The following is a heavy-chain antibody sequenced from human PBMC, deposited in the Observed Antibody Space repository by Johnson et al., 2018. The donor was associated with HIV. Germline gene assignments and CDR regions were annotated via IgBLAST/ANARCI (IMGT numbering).Heavy chain of an antibody. Sequence: MLLVESGGGLVQPGGSLRLSCAASGFTFSSYAMSWVRQAPGKGLEWVSAISGSGGSTYYADSVKGRFTISRDNSKNTLYLQMNSLRTEDTAMYYCARARAYSGYDDPFDVWGQGTMVTVSS. V-gene: IGHV3-23*04. CDR1: GFTFSSYA. CDR3: ARARAYSGYDDPFDV. J-gene: IGHJ3*01. D-gene: IGHD5-12*01. CDR2: ISGSGGST.